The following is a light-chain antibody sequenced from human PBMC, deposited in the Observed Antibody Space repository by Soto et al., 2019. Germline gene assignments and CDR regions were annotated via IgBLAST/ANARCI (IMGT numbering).Light chain of an antibody. Sequence: SYELTQPPSVSVAPEKTSTITFGGDNIGINAVHWYQQKPGQAPLLVVYYDRDRPSGIPERFSGSTSGNTATLTISRVEAGDEADYYCQLWNSSSDQGVFGGGTKLTVL. CDR3: QLWNSSSDQGV. J-gene: IGLJ3*02. CDR1: NIGINA. V-gene: IGLV3-21*04. CDR2: YDR.